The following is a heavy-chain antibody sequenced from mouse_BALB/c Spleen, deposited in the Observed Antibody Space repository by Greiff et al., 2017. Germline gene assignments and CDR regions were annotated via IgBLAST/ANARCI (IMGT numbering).Heavy chain of an antibody. Sequence: EVKLVESGGGLVKPGGSLKLSCAASGFTFSSYAMSWVRQTPEKRLEWVASISSGGSTYYPDSVKGRFTISRDNARNILYLQMSSLRSEDTAMYYCAREGYYRYDGYAMDYWGQGTSVTVSS. CDR1: GFTFSSYA. D-gene: IGHD2-14*01. CDR3: AREGYYRYDGYAMDY. V-gene: IGHV5-6-5*01. J-gene: IGHJ4*01. CDR2: ISSGGST.